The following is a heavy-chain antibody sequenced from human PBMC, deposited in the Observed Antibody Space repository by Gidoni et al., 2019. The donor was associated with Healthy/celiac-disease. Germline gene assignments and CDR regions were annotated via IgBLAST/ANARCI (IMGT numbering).Heavy chain of an antibody. CDR1: GCTVRSYD. CDR3: ARGGGLTGDPFGDFDL. CDR2: IGTAGDT. Sequence: EVQLVESGGGLVQPGGSLRLSCAASGCTVRSYDMHWVRQATGKGLEWVSAIGTAGDTYYPGSVKGRFTISRESAKNSLYLQMNSLRAGDTAVYYCARGGGLTGDPFGDFDLWGRGTLVTVSS. J-gene: IGHJ2*01. D-gene: IGHD7-27*01. V-gene: IGHV3-13*01.